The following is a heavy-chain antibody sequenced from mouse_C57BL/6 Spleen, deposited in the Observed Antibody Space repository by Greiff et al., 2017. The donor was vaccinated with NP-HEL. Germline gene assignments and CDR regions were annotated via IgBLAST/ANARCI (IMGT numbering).Heavy chain of an antibody. J-gene: IGHJ2*01. CDR3: ATGTGYVDY. V-gene: IGHV1-50*01. CDR1: GYTFTSYW. Sequence: QVQLQQPGAELVKPGASVKLSCKASGYTFTSYWMQWVKQRPGQGLEWIGEIDPSDSYTNYNQKFKGKATLTVDTSSSTAYMQLSSLTSEDSAVYYCATGTGYVDYWGQGTTRTVSS. CDR2: IDPSDSYT. D-gene: IGHD3-3*01.